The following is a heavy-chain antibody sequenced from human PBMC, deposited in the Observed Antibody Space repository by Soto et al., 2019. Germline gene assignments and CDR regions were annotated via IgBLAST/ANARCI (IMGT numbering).Heavy chain of an antibody. CDR1: GGSFSGYY. V-gene: IGHV4-34*01. CDR2: INHSGST. CDR3: ARAVGGKKYSYGSSYNWFDP. D-gene: IGHD5-18*01. J-gene: IGHJ5*02. Sequence: SETLSLTCAVYGGSFSGYYWSWIRQPPGKGLEWIGEINHSGSTNYNPSLKSRVTISVDTSKNQFSLKLSSVTAADTAVYYCARAVGGKKYSYGSSYNWFDPWGQGTLVTVSS.